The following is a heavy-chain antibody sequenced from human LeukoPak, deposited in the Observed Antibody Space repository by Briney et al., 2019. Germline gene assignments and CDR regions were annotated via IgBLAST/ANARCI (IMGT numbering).Heavy chain of an antibody. Sequence: SETLSLTCTVSDGSITNYDWSWVRQPPGKGLEFIGHVHYSGTTNYNPFLRSRVTISIDTSKQHFFLKLSSVTPADTAVYYCARGGGNSPWFDPWGQGTLVTVSS. J-gene: IGHJ5*02. V-gene: IGHV4-59*01. D-gene: IGHD4-23*01. CDR2: VHYSGTT. CDR3: ARGGGNSPWFDP. CDR1: DGSITNYD.